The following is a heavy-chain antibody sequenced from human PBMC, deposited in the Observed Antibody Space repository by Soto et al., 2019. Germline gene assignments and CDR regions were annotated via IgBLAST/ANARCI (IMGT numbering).Heavy chain of an antibody. CDR2: IIPIFGTA. D-gene: IGHD6-13*01. CDR3: ARARESGIAAAGTSY. V-gene: IGHV1-69*01. J-gene: IGHJ4*02. Sequence: QVQLVQSGAEVKKPGSSVKVSCKASGGTFSNYAISWVRQAPGQGLEWMGGIIPIFGTANYAQKFQGRVTITADESTSTAYMELSSLRSEDTAVYYCARARESGIAAAGTSYWGQGTLVTVSS. CDR1: GGTFSNYA.